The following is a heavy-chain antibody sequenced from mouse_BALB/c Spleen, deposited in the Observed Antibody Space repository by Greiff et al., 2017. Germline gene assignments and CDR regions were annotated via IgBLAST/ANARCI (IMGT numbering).Heavy chain of an antibody. D-gene: IGHD2-1*01. V-gene: IGHV5-6-5*01. J-gene: IGHJ4*01. CDR1: GFTFSSYA. Sequence: EVHLVESGGGLVKPGGSLKLSCAASGFTFSSYAMSWVRQTPEKRLEWVASISSGGSTYYPDSVKGRFTISRDNARNILYLQMSSLRSEDTAMYYCARGVGGNYVVRAMDYWGQGTSVTVSS. CDR3: ARGVGGNYVVRAMDY. CDR2: ISSGGST.